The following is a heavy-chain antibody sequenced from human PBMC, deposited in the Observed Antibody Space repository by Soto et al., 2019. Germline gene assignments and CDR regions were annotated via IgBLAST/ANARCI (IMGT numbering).Heavy chain of an antibody. CDR1: GGTFSSYA. CDR2: IIPRFGTA. V-gene: IGHV1-69*13. CDR3: AKVKYDSSGYYRNFDY. J-gene: IGHJ4*02. Sequence: SVKVSCKASGGTFSSYAISWVRQAPGQGLEWVGGIIPRFGTANYAQKFQGRVTITADESTSTAYMELSSLRSEDTAMYYCAKVKYDSSGYYRNFDYWGQGTLVTVS. D-gene: IGHD3-22*01.